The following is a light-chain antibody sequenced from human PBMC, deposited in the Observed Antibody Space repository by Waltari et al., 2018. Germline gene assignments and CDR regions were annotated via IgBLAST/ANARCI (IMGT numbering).Light chain of an antibody. V-gene: IGLV1-47*01. CDR2: RNN. CDR3: AAWDDKMSGPWV. J-gene: IGLJ3*02. CDR1: TSNIGNNF. Sequence: QSVLTQPPSTSGTPGQRVTISCSGCTSNIGNNFVYWYQQLPGTAPKLLIYRNNQRPSGVPDRFSGSKSGTSAFLAINGLRSEDEADYYCAAWDDKMSGPWVFGGGTKLTVL.